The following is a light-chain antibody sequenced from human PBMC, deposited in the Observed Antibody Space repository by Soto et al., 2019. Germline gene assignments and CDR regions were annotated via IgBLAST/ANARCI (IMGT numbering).Light chain of an antibody. CDR3: SSYAGSTAFYV. CDR1: SSDVGAYNF. J-gene: IGLJ1*01. CDR2: QVT. V-gene: IGLV2-8*01. Sequence: QSALTQPPSASGSPGQSVTISCTGTSSDVGAYNFVSWYQQLPGKAPKLMIYQVTKRPSGVPYRFSGSKSGNTASLTVSGXXXXXXXXYXCSSYAGSTAFYVFGTGTKVTVL.